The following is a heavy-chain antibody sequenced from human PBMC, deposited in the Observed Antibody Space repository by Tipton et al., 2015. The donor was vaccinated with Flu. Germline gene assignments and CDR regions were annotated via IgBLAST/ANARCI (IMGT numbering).Heavy chain of an antibody. V-gene: IGHV4-4*07. CDR2: IYTSGST. D-gene: IGHD3-16*02. CDR3: ARDYLLGDLSFFDN. CDR1: GDSISSYY. Sequence: TLSLTCTVSGDSISSYYWSWIRQPAGKGLEWIGRIYTSGSTNYNASLKSLVTMSVDTSKNQFSLKLSSVTVADTAVYYCARDYLLGDLSFFDNWGQGTLVTVSS. J-gene: IGHJ4*02.